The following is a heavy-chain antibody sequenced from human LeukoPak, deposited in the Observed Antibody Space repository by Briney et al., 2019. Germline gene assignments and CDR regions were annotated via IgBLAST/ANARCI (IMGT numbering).Heavy chain of an antibody. Sequence: GGSLRLSCAASGFTSSSYAMSWVRQAPGKGLEWVSAISGSGGSTYYADSVKGRFTISRDNSKNTLYLQMNSLRAEDTAVYYCAKGMYNWNDLHDYWGQGTLVTVSS. J-gene: IGHJ4*02. CDR3: AKGMYNWNDLHDY. V-gene: IGHV3-23*01. CDR2: ISGSGGST. CDR1: GFTSSSYA. D-gene: IGHD1-20*01.